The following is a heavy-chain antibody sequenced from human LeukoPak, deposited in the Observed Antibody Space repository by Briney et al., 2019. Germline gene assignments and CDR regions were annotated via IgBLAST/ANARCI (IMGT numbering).Heavy chain of an antibody. CDR1: GYTFTSYD. CDR3: ARVRGRGTVTFYYYGMDV. Sequence: GSVKVSCKASGYTFTSYDINWVRQATGQGLEWTGWMNPNSGNTGYAQKFQGRVTMTRNTSISTAYMELSSLRSEDTAVYYCARVRGRGTVTFYYYGMDVWGQGTTVTVSS. J-gene: IGHJ6*02. D-gene: IGHD4-11*01. V-gene: IGHV1-8*01. CDR2: MNPNSGNT.